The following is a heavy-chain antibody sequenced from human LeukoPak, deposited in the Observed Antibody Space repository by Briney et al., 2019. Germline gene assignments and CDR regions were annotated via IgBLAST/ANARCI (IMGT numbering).Heavy chain of an antibody. CDR2: ISAYNGNT. D-gene: IGHD2-21*02. CDR3: AYCGGDCYPNDAFDI. V-gene: IGHV1-18*01. CDR1: GYTFTSYG. J-gene: IGHJ3*02. Sequence: GASVTVSCKASGYTFTSYGISWVRQAPGQGLEWMGWISAYNGNTNYAQKLQGRVTMTTDTSTSTAYVELRSLRPDDTAVYYCAYCGGDCYPNDAFDIWGQGTMVTVSS.